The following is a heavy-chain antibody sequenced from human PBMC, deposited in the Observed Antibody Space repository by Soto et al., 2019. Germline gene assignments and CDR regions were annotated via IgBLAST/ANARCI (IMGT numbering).Heavy chain of an antibody. CDR3: GRGRSGELVVFY. D-gene: IGHD1-7*01. CDR2: IGPKNGDT. J-gene: IGHJ4*02. CDR1: GYTFTGHY. V-gene: IGHV1-2*02. Sequence: GASVKVSCKASGYTFTGHYIHCVRQAPGQGFEWVGEIGPKNGDTRYAQKFQGRVAMTKDSSITTVYMELSNLSPDDTAVYYCGRGRSGELVVFYWGQGTLVTVSS.